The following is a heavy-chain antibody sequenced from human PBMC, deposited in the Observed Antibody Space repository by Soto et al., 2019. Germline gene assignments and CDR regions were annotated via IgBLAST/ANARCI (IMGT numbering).Heavy chain of an antibody. J-gene: IGHJ6*02. CDR2: ISAYNGNT. Sequence: ASVKVSCKASGYTFTSYGISWVRQAPGKGLECMGWISAYNGNTNYAQKLQGRVTMTTDTSTSTAYMELRSLRSDDTAVYYCARETYYDFWSGYSSPYGMDVWGQGTTVTVSS. V-gene: IGHV1-18*01. CDR1: GYTFTSYG. CDR3: ARETYYDFWSGYSSPYGMDV. D-gene: IGHD3-3*01.